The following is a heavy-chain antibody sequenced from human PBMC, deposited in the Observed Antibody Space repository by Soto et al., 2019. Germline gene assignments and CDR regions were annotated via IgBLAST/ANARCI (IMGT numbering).Heavy chain of an antibody. CDR2: IYYSGST. Sequence: SSETLSLTCTVSGGSISSYYWSWIRQPPGKGLEWIGYIYYSGSTNYNPSLKSRVTISVDTSKNQFSLKLSSVTAADTAVYYCARTSDSSGWYLNRMDVWGQGTTVTVSS. CDR3: ARTSDSSGWYLNRMDV. D-gene: IGHD6-19*01. J-gene: IGHJ6*02. CDR1: GGSISSYY. V-gene: IGHV4-59*01.